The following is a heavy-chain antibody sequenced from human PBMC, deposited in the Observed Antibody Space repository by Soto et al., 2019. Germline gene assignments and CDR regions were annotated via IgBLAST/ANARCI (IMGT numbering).Heavy chain of an antibody. V-gene: IGHV1-8*01. CDR1: GYTFTSND. D-gene: IGHD6-19*01. CDR3: ARALTGYSSGGTYYYYMDV. CDR2: MNPNSGNT. J-gene: IGHJ6*03. Sequence: ASVKVSCKASGYTFTSNDINWVRQATGQGLEWMGWMNPNSGNTGYAQKFQGRVTMTRNTSISTAYMELSSLRSEDTAVYYCARALTGYSSGGTYYYYMDVWGKGTTVTVSS.